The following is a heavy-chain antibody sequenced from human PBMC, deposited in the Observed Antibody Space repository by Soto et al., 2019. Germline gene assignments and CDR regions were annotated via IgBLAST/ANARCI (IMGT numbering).Heavy chain of an antibody. J-gene: IGHJ6*02. CDR3: ARVGGSSRYYYYGMDV. D-gene: IGHD6-6*01. Sequence: QVQLVQSGAEVKKPGSSVKVSCKASGGTFSSYAISWVRQAPGQGLEWTGGIIPIFGTANYAQKFQGRVTITADESTSTAYMELSSLRSEDTAVYYCARVGGSSRYYYYGMDVWGQGTTVTVSS. V-gene: IGHV1-69*01. CDR2: IIPIFGTA. CDR1: GGTFSSYA.